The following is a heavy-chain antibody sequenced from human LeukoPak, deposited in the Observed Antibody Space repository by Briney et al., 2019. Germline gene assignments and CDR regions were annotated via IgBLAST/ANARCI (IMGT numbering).Heavy chain of an antibody. CDR1: GFTFSSYA. CDR3: AKSRGLVALYYYYGMDV. V-gene: IGHV3-23*01. CDR2: ISGSGGST. Sequence: GGSLRLSCAASGFTFSSYAMSWVRQAPGKGLEWVSAISGSGGSTYYADSVKGRFTISRDNSKNTLYLQMNSLRAEDTAVYYCAKSRGLVALYYYYGMDVWGQGTTVTVSS. J-gene: IGHJ6*02. D-gene: IGHD6-19*01.